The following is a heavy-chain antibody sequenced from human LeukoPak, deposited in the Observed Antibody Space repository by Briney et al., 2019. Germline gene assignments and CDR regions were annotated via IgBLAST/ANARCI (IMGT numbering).Heavy chain of an antibody. CDR3: ARVDGSGSYISDLAY. CDR1: GFTFDDYG. V-gene: IGHV3-20*04. Sequence: GGSLGLSCAASGFTFDDYGMNWVRQAPGKGLEWVSGIDGNGGRTGYADSVKGRFTISRDNAKNSLYLQMSRLRAEDTALYYGARVDGSGSYISDLAYWGQGTLVTVSS. D-gene: IGHD3-10*01. J-gene: IGHJ4*02. CDR2: IDGNGGRT.